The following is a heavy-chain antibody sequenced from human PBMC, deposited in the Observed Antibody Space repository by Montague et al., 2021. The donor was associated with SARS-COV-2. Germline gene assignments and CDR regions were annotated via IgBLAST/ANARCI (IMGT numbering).Heavy chain of an antibody. CDR1: NASITTSNW. D-gene: IGHD1-20*01. Sequence: SETLSLTCTVSNASITTSNWWTWVRQPPGKGLEWVEEIHHSGTLNYNSSLKSRVIISVDTYKNHFSLNLNSVTAADTAVYFCARRIRITVFCFLPLTTYSLESWGQGTLVTVSS. CDR2: IHHSGTL. J-gene: IGHJ4*02. V-gene: IGHV4/OR15-8*01. CDR3: ARRIRITVFCFLPLTTYSLES.